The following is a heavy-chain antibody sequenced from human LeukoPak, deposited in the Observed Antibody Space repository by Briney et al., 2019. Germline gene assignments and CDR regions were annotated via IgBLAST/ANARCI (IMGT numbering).Heavy chain of an antibody. CDR3: ARGQKYIYGYTVTELGSRYFDY. CDR2: IYYSGST. V-gene: IGHV4-61*03. J-gene: IGHJ4*02. Sequence: SETLSLTCTVSGGSVRSSSYYWSWIRQPPGKGLEWIGYIYYSGSTNYNPSLKSRVTISVDTSKNHFSLTLSSVAAADTAVYYCARGQKYIYGYTVTELGSRYFDYWGQGTLVTVSS. D-gene: IGHD5-18*01. CDR1: GGSVRSSSYY.